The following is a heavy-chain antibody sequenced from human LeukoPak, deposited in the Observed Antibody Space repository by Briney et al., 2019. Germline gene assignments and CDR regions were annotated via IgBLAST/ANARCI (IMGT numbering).Heavy chain of an antibody. D-gene: IGHD6-13*01. CDR2: IYYSGST. V-gene: IGHV4-59*08. Sequence: KTADTVSLTWTVPGGGISSNYWSWIRQHPGKGLEWIGYIYYSGSTNYNPSLKSRVTISVDTSKNQFSLKLSSVTAADTAVYYCARRFLSSSPHGDYYYGMDVWGQGTAVTVSS. CDR1: GGGISSNY. CDR3: ARRFLSSSPHGDYYYGMDV. J-gene: IGHJ6*02.